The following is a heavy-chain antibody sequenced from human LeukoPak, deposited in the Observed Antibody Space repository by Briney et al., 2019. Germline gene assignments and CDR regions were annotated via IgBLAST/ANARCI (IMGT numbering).Heavy chain of an antibody. CDR2: IYYSGST. Sequence: KPSETLSLTCTVSGGSISSSSYYWGWIRQPPGKGLEWIGSIYYSGSTYYNPSLKSRVTISVDTSKNQFSLKLSSVTAADTAVYYCARDRTSHSARAYGMDVWGQGTAVTVSS. D-gene: IGHD1-14*01. J-gene: IGHJ6*02. CDR3: ARDRTSHSARAYGMDV. CDR1: GGSISSSSYY. V-gene: IGHV4-39*07.